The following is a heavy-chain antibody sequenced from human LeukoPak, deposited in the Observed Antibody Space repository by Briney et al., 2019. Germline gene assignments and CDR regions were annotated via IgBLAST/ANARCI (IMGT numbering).Heavy chain of an antibody. V-gene: IGHV3-23*01. CDR3: ARNRGSSTSPPPPGYYYYGMDV. CDR1: GFTFSFYA. Sequence: GGSLRLSCAASGFTFSFYAMSWVRQAPGKGLEWVSAISGSGDRTYYSDSVKGRFTISRDNSKNTLYLQMNSLRAEDTAVYYCARNRGSSTSPPPPGYYYYGMDVWGQGTTVTVSS. D-gene: IGHD2-2*01. J-gene: IGHJ6*02. CDR2: ISGSGDRT.